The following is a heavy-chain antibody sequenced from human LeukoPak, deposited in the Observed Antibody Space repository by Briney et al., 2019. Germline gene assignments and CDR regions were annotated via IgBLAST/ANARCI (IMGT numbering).Heavy chain of an antibody. CDR1: RFTFSTYW. V-gene: IGHV3-74*01. J-gene: IGHJ6*03. D-gene: IGHD3-9*01. Sequence: GGSLRLSCAASRFTFSTYWMHWVRQAPGKGLVWVSRINSDGSSTSYADSVKGRFTISRDNAKNTLYLQMNSLRAEDTAVYYCARGHRRGTIRQSFDWLSTRVLGMGYMDVWGKGTTVTISS. CDR2: INSDGSST. CDR3: ARGHRRGTIRQSFDWLSTRVLGMGYMDV.